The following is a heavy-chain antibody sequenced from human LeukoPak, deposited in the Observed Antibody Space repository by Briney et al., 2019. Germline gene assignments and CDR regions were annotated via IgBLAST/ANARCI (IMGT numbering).Heavy chain of an antibody. CDR1: GGSISSSSYY. D-gene: IGHD2-2*01. J-gene: IGHJ4*02. CDR2: IYYSGST. CDR3: ARARCSSTSCPFDY. Sequence: SETLSLTCTVSGGSISSSSYYWGWIRQPPGKGLEWIGTIYYSGSTYHNPSLKSRVTMSVDTSKNQFSLKLSSVTAADTAVYYCARARCSSTSCPFDYWGQGTLVTVSS. V-gene: IGHV4-39*07.